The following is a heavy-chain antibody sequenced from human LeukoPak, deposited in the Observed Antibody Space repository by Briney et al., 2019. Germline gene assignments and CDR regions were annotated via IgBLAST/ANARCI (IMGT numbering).Heavy chain of an antibody. CDR1: GYTFTGYY. Sequence: ASVKVSCKASGYTFTGYYMHWVRQAPGQGLEWRGGINPNSGGTNYAQKFQGRVTMTRDTSISTAYMELSRLRSDDTAVYYCARAPFVVVPAAIRLRYYYYGMDVWGQGTTVTVSS. CDR3: ARAPFVVVPAAIRLRYYYYGMDV. J-gene: IGHJ6*02. V-gene: IGHV1-2*02. CDR2: INPNSGGT. D-gene: IGHD2-2*02.